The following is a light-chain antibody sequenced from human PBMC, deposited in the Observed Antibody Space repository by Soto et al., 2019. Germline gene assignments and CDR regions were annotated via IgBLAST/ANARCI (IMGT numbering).Light chain of an antibody. CDR1: SSNIGAGYD. Sequence: QSVLTQPPSVSGAPGQRVTISCTGSSSNIGAGYDVHWYQQLPGTAPKLLIYTNSIRPSGVPYRFSGSKSGNTASLTISGLQAGDEADYYCCSYAGTYTRVFGTGTKVTVL. V-gene: IGLV1-40*01. J-gene: IGLJ1*01. CDR2: TNS. CDR3: CSYAGTYTRV.